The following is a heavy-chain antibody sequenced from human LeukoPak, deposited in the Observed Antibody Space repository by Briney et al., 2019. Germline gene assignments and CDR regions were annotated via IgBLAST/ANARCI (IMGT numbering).Heavy chain of an antibody. CDR2: IIPIFGTA. D-gene: IGHD3-16*02. V-gene: IGHV1-69*13. Sequence: ASVKVSCKASGGTFSSYAISWVRQAPGQGLEWMGGIIPIFGTANYAQKFQGRVTITADESTSTAYMELSSLRSEDTAVYYCARVITFGEVIVKKNSQTSSYYYYGMDVWGQGTTVTVSS. CDR1: GGTFSSYA. J-gene: IGHJ6*02. CDR3: ARVITFGEVIVKKNSQTSSYYYYGMDV.